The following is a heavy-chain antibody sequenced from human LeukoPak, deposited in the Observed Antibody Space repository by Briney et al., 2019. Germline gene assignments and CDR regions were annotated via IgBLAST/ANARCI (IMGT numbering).Heavy chain of an antibody. CDR2: INHSGST. CDR1: GGSFSGYY. CDR3: ARASAVAAARHYYYYMDV. J-gene: IGHJ6*03. Sequence: SETLSLTCAVYGGSFSGYYWSWIRQPPGKGLGWIGEINHSGSTNYNPSLKSRVTISVDTSKNQFSLKLSSVTAADTAVYYCARASAVAAARHYYYYMDVWGKGTTATVSS. V-gene: IGHV4-34*01. D-gene: IGHD6-13*01.